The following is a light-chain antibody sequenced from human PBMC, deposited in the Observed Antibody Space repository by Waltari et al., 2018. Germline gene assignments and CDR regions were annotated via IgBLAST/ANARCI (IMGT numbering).Light chain of an antibody. J-gene: IGKJ4*01. CDR2: AAS. V-gene: IGKV1-8*01. CDR3: QQYYSYPLT. CDR1: QGISSY. Sequence: AIRITQSPSSLSASTGDRVTITSRASQGISSYLAWYQQKPGKAPKLLIYAASTLQSGVPSRFSGSGSGTDFTLTISCLQSEDFATYYCQQYYSYPLTVGGGTKVEIK.